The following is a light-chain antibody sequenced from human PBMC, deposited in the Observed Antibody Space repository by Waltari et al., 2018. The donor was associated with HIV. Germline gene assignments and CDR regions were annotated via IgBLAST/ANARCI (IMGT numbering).Light chain of an antibody. CDR3: AAKDDTLNGWV. V-gene: IGLV1-44*01. Sequence: QSVLTQPPSASGTPEQRVTISCSGSSSNIGTYTVNWYQQLPGTAPKLIIYNNPYRPSGVPDRFSGSKSGTSASLAISGLQSEDEADYYCAAKDDTLNGWVFGGGTKLTVL. CDR2: NNP. J-gene: IGLJ3*02. CDR1: SSNIGTYT.